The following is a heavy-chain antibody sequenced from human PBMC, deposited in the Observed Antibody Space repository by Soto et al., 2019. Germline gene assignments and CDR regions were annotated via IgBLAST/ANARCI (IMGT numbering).Heavy chain of an antibody. J-gene: IGHJ6*03. Sequence: QAQLVQSGAEVKKPGASVKVSCKASGYTFTNYAVHWLRQAPGQALEWMGWLNAGNGDTKYSPNFHDRVTITRDTSASNAYMALSSLRSEDTAVYYCARQGIPFNSGSGDYFYYDYSYMDVWGKGTTVTVSS. CDR1: GYTFTNYA. CDR2: LNAGNGDT. CDR3: ARQGIPFNSGSGDYFYYDYSYMDV. V-gene: IGHV1-3*01. D-gene: IGHD3-10*01.